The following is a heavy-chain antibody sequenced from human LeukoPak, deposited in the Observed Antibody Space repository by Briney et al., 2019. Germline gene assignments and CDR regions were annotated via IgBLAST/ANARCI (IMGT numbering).Heavy chain of an antibody. Sequence: PGGSLRLSCAASGFIFGDYYMGWIRQAPGKGLEWVSYIGSSGGTIFYADSLKGRFTISRDNAKNSLYLQMNSLRAEDAAVYYCARGRDSSSWLPLDYWGQGTLVTVSS. CDR2: IGSSGGTI. CDR3: ARGRDSSSWLPLDY. V-gene: IGHV3-11*04. CDR1: GFIFGDYY. D-gene: IGHD6-13*01. J-gene: IGHJ4*02.